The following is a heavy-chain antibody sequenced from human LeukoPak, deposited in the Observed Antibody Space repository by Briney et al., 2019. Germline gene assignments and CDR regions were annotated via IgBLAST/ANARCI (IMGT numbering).Heavy chain of an antibody. CDR1: GGTFSGYY. D-gene: IGHD3-22*01. Sequence: NPSETLSLTCAVYGGTFSGYYWSWIRQPPGKGLEWIGEINHSGSTNYNPSLKSRVTISVDTSKNQFSLKLSSVTAADTAVYYCARGPYVPITMIVVVITGYFDYWGQGTLVTVSS. CDR3: ARGPYVPITMIVVVITGYFDY. J-gene: IGHJ4*02. CDR2: INHSGST. V-gene: IGHV4-34*01.